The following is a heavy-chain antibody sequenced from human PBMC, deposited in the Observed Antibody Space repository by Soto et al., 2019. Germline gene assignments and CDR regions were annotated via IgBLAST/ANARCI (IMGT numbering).Heavy chain of an antibody. D-gene: IGHD1-1*01. CDR3: ARDNWNIDD. V-gene: IGHV4-34*01. CDR1: GGSFSGYY. CDR2: INHSGST. J-gene: IGHJ4*02. Sequence: SETLSLTCAVYGGSFSGYYWSWIRQPPGKGLEWIGEINHSGSTNYNPSLKSRVTISVDTSKNQFSLKLSSVTAADTAVYYCARDNWNIDDWGQGTLVTVSS.